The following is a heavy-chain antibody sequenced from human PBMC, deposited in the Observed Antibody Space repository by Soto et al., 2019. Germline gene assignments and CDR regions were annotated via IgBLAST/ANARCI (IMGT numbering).Heavy chain of an antibody. Sequence: SETLSLTYTVSGGSIGSGSYYLCCIRQPPGKGLDGIGSIYDRGSTYSNPSLKSRLTTSLDTSKNQFYLKLTCVTDAAKVFYYCVRHGHRCSLFHYAYWCQG. J-gene: IGHJ4*02. CDR3: VRHGHRCSLFHYAY. D-gene: IGHD4-17*01. V-gene: IGHV4-39*01. CDR2: IYDRGST. CDR1: GGSIGSGSYY.